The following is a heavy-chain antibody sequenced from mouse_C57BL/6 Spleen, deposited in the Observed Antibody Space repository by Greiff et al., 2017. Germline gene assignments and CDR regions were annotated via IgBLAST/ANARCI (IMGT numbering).Heavy chain of an antibody. V-gene: IGHV1-69*01. Sequence: QVQLQQPGAELVMPGASVKLSCKASGYTFTSYWMHWVKQRPGQGLEWIGEIDPSDSYTNYNQKFKGKSTLTVDKSSSTAYMQLSSLTSEDSAVYYCARRKLGRRGDYAMDYWGQGTSVTVSS. D-gene: IGHD4-1*01. CDR1: GYTFTSYW. CDR2: IDPSDSYT. CDR3: ARRKLGRRGDYAMDY. J-gene: IGHJ4*01.